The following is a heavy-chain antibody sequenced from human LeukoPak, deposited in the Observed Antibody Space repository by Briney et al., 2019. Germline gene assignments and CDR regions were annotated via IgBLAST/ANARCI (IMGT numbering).Heavy chain of an antibody. D-gene: IGHD3-22*01. CDR1: GFTFDDYG. Sequence: GESLRLSCAASGFTFDDYGMSWVRQAPGKGLEWVSGINWNGGSTGYADSVKGRFTISRDNAKNSLYLQMNSLRAEDTALYYCARVYFDSSGYGGFDYWGQGTLVTVSS. V-gene: IGHV3-20*04. J-gene: IGHJ4*02. CDR3: ARVYFDSSGYGGFDY. CDR2: INWNGGST.